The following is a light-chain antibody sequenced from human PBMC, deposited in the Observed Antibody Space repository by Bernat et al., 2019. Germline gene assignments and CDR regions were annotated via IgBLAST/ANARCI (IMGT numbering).Light chain of an antibody. V-gene: IGKV3-11*01. J-gene: IGKJ4*01. CDR2: DAS. CDR3: QQRSDWPLS. Sequence: EIVLTQSPVTLSLSPGETATLSCRASQRIRTYLSWYQQKPGQAPRLLIYDASNRAIDIPDRFSGSGSGTDFTLTIASLEPDDSAVYYCQQRSDWPLSFGGGTKVWIK. CDR1: QRIRTY.